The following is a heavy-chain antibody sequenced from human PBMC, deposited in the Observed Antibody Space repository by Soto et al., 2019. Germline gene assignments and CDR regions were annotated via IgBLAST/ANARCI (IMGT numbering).Heavy chain of an antibody. CDR2: INHSGST. CDR3: ARRRLLWFGELFLPPDY. Sequence: SETLSLTCAVYGGSFSGYYWSWIRQPPGKGLEWIGEINHSGSTNYNPSLKSRVTISVDTSKNQFSLKLSSVTAADTAVYYCARRRLLWFGELFLPPDYWGQGTLVTVSS. D-gene: IGHD3-10*01. J-gene: IGHJ4*02. V-gene: IGHV4-34*01. CDR1: GGSFSGYY.